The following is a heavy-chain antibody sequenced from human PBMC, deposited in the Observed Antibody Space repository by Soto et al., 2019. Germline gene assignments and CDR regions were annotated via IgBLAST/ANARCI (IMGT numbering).Heavy chain of an antibody. CDR2: ISSSSSYI. CDR3: AGDLGFGEFDYFDY. J-gene: IGHJ4*02. D-gene: IGHD3-10*01. CDR1: GFTFSSYS. Sequence: GGSLRLSCAASGFTFSSYSMNWVRQAPGKGLEWVSSISSSSSYIYYADSVKGRFTSSRDNAKNSLYLQMNSLRAEDTAVYYCAGDLGFGEFDYFDYWGQGTLVTVSS. V-gene: IGHV3-21*01.